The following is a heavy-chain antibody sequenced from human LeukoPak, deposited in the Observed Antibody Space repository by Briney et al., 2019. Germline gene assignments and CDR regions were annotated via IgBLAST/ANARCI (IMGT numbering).Heavy chain of an antibody. Sequence: GRSLRLSCTASGFTFATYAMHWVRRAPGKGLEWVSAISDDFGTYHADSVKGRFTISRDNSRNTLYLQMTSLRAEDTAVYYCARGNSGHCTGATCYALDYWGQGTLVTVSS. CDR1: GFTFATYA. D-gene: IGHD2-2*01. V-gene: IGHV3-23*01. CDR3: ARGNSGHCTGATCYALDY. CDR2: ISDDFGT. J-gene: IGHJ4*02.